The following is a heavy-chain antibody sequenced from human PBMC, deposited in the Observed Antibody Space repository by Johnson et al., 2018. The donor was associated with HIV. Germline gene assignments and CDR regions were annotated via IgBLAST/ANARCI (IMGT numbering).Heavy chain of an antibody. CDR2: IKQDGSEK. Sequence: VQLVESGGGVVQPGGSLRLSCAASGFTFSSYWMSWVRQAPGKGLEWVANIKQDGSEKYYVDSVKGRFTISRDNSKNTLYLQMNSLRAEDTAVHYCAKVRYYDRDAFDIWGPGTLVTVSP. CDR1: GFTFSSYW. CDR3: AKVRYYDRDAFDI. J-gene: IGHJ3*02. D-gene: IGHD3-22*01. V-gene: IGHV3-7*05.